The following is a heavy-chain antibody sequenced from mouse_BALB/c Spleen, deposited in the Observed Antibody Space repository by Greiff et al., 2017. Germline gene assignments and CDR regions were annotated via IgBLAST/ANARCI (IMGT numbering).Heavy chain of an antibody. J-gene: IGHJ4*01. CDR2: IWAGGST. CDR1: GFSLTSYG. V-gene: IGHV2-9*02. Sequence: VKLVESGPGLVAPSQSLSITCTVSGFSLTSYGVHWVRQPPGKGLEWLGVIWAGGSTNYNSALMSRLSISKDNSKSQVFLKMNSLQTDDTAMYYCARDRGRQLGLEAMDYWGQGTSVTVSS. CDR3: ARDRGRQLGLEAMDY. D-gene: IGHD3-2*01.